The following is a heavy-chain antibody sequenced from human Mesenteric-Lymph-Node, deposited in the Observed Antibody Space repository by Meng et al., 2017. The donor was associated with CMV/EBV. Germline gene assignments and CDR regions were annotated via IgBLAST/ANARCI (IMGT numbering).Heavy chain of an antibody. D-gene: IGHD6-13*01. CDR1: GYSFSNYD. Sequence: ASVKVSCKASGYSFSNYDIHWVRQAPGQGLEWMGWMNPDSGDTGYAQKFQGRVTMTRDTSTSTVYMEVSSLRSEDTAVYFCAREAAWGAAASLGPYNYNYGMDVWGQGTTVTVSS. CDR2: MNPDSGDT. CDR3: AREAAWGAAASLGPYNYNYGMDV. V-gene: IGHV1-8*02. J-gene: IGHJ6*02.